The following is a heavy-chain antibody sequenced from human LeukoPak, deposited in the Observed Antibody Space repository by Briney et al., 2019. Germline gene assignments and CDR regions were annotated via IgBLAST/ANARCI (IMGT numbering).Heavy chain of an antibody. CDR1: GFTFTNYA. CDR2: EGSRGGT. D-gene: IGHD3/OR15-3a*01. CDR3: ASRAWTGAGYYAFDI. J-gene: IGHJ3*02. V-gene: IGHV3-23*01. Sequence: GGSLRLSCAASGFTFTNYAFSWVRQAPGKGLEWVSAEGSRGGTYYADSVKGRFTISRDSSENTLSLQMNSLRVADTALYYCASRAWTGAGYYAFDIWGQGTMVTVSS.